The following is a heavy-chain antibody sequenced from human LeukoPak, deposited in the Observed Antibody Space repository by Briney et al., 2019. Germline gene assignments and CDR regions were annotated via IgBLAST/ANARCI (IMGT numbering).Heavy chain of an antibody. Sequence: GSLRLSCAASGFTFSNAWMSWVRQAPGKGLEWVGRIKSKTDGGTTDYAAPVKGRFTISRDDSKNTLYLQMNSLKTEDTAVYYCTTDTYCSSTSCRDEMGFDYWGQGTLVTVSS. J-gene: IGHJ4*02. CDR1: GFTFSNAW. V-gene: IGHV3-15*01. CDR2: IKSKTDGGTT. CDR3: TTDTYCSSTSCRDEMGFDY. D-gene: IGHD2-2*01.